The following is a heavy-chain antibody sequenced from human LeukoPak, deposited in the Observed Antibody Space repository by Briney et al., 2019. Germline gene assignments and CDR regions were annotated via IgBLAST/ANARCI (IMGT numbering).Heavy chain of an antibody. D-gene: IGHD1-26*01. J-gene: IGHJ4*02. CDR3: ASYSGSYYDYFDY. CDR2: IYHSGST. Sequence: SETLSLTCAVSGYSISSGYYWGWIRQPPGKGLEWIGSIYHSGSTYYNPSLESRVTISVDTSKNQFSLKLSSVTAADTAVYYCASYSGSYYDYFDYWGQGTLVTVSS. CDR1: GYSISSGYY. V-gene: IGHV4-38-2*01.